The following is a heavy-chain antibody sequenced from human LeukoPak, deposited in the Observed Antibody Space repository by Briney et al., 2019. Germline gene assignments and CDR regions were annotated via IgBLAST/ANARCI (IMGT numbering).Heavy chain of an antibody. CDR2: ISGSGGST. Sequence: PGGSLRLSCAASGFTFSSYAMSWVRQAPGKGLEWVSAISGSGGSTYYADSVKGRFTISRDNSKNTLYLQMNSLRAEDTAVYYCXXXXXXXXXXXXFWQDWFDPWGQGTLVTVSS. CDR1: GFTFSSYA. CDR3: XXXXXXXXXXXXFWQDWFDP. D-gene: IGHD3-3*01. J-gene: IGHJ5*02. V-gene: IGHV3-23*01.